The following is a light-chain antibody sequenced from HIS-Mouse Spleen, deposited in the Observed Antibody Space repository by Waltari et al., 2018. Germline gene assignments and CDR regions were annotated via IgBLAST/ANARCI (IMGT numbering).Light chain of an antibody. CDR2: EDS. CDR1: ALPKKY. CDR3: YSTDSSGNHRV. Sequence: SYELTQPPSVSVSPGQTARITCSGDALPKKYAYWYQQKSGQAPVLVFYEDSKRPSGSPERFSGSSSGTMATWTISGAQVEDEADYYCYSTDSSGNHRVFGGGTKLTVL. V-gene: IGLV3-10*01. J-gene: IGLJ2*01.